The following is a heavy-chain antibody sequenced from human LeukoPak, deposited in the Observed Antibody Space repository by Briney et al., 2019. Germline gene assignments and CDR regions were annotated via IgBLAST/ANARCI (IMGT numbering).Heavy chain of an antibody. Sequence: SETLSLTCTVSGGSISSGGYYWSWIRQPPGKGLEWIGYIYHSGSTYYNPSLKSRVTISVDRSKNQFSLKLSSVTAADTALYYCARGSRVAVSGSRPFDPWGQGTLVTVSP. CDR1: GGSISSGGYY. CDR3: ARGSRVAVSGSRPFDP. J-gene: IGHJ5*02. V-gene: IGHV4-30-2*01. CDR2: IYHSGST. D-gene: IGHD6-13*01.